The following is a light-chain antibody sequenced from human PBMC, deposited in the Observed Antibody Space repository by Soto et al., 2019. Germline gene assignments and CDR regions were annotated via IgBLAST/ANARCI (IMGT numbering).Light chain of an antibody. J-gene: IGLJ1*01. V-gene: IGLV3-1*01. CDR3: QAWDSHTNFV. CDR1: KLGDKF. CDR2: QDN. Sequence: SYELTQPPSVSVSPGQTASITCSGEKLGDKFAWWYQQKPGQATVLVISQDNKRPSGIPERFSGSNSGNTATLTISGTQAMDEADYYCQAWDSHTNFVFGSGTKLTVL.